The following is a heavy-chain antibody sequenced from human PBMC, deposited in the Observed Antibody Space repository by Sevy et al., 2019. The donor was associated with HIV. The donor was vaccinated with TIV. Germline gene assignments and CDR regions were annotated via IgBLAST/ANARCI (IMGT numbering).Heavy chain of an antibody. CDR3: ARGRDGYNIFDY. V-gene: IGHV3-21*01. Sequence: GGSLRLSCAASGFTFSSYSMNWVRQAPGKGLEWVSSISSSSSYIYYADSVKGRFTISRDNAKNSLYLQMNSLRAEDTAVYYCARGRDGYNIFDYWGQGTLVTVSS. CDR1: GFTFSSYS. CDR2: ISSSSSYI. D-gene: IGHD5-12*01. J-gene: IGHJ4*02.